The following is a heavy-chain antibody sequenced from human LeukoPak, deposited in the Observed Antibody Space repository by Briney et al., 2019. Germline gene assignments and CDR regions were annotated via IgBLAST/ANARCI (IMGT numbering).Heavy chain of an antibody. J-gene: IGHJ3*02. CDR2: INHSGST. Sequence: SETLSLTCGVYGGSFSGYVWSWIRQPPGKGRQWIGEINHSGSTTYNPSLKSQVTISLDTSRNQFSLKLTTVTAADTAVYYCAKTPVVTLSAFDIWGQGTLVTVSS. V-gene: IGHV4-34*01. CDR3: AKTPVVTLSAFDI. CDR1: GGSFSGYV. D-gene: IGHD3-22*01.